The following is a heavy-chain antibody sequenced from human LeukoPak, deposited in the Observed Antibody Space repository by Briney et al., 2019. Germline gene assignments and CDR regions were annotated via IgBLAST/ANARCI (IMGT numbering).Heavy chain of an antibody. CDR3: ATRTLYYGSGSYFHF. V-gene: IGHV1-24*01. D-gene: IGHD3-10*01. Sequence: ASVKVSCKVSGYTLTELSMHWVRQAPGKGLEWMGGFDPEDGETIYAQKFQGRVTMTEGTSTHTAYMELRSLRPEDTAVYYCATRTLYYGSGSYFHFWGQGTLVTVSS. CDR1: GYTLTELS. CDR2: FDPEDGET. J-gene: IGHJ4*02.